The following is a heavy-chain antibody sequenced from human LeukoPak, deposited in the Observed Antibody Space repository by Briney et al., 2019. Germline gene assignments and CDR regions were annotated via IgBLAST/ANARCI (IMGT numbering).Heavy chain of an antibody. J-gene: IGHJ4*02. V-gene: IGHV3-23*01. D-gene: IGHD3-10*01. CDR1: GFTFSSYA. CDR2: ISGSGGST. Sequence: GGSLRLSCAASGFTFSSYAMSWVRQAPGKGLEWVSAISGSGGSTYYADSVKGRFTISRDNSKNTLYLQMTSLRAEDTAVYYCAKALVRGVNKTTSRDYWGQGTLVTVSS. CDR3: AKALVRGVNKTTSRDY.